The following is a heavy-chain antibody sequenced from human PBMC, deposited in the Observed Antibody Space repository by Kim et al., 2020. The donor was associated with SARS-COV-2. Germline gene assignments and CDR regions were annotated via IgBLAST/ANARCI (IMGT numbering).Heavy chain of an antibody. CDR3: ATDPARRIAAAAGGYGMDV. V-gene: IGHV1-24*01. Sequence: ASVKVSCKVSGYTLTELSMHWVRQAPGKGLEWMGGFDPEDGETIYAQKFQGRVTMTEDTSTDTAYMELSSLRSEDTAVYYCATDPARRIAAAAGGYGMDVWGQGTTATVSS. CDR2: FDPEDGET. D-gene: IGHD6-13*01. J-gene: IGHJ6*02. CDR1: GYTLTELS.